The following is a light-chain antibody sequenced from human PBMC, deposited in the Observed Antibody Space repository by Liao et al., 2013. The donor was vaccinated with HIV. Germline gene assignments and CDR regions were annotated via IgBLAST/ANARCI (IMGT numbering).Light chain of an antibody. Sequence: SYVLTQPPSVSVAPGKTASITCGGNNIGSKSVHWYQQMPGQAPVLVIYYDGGRPSGIPERISGSNSGNTATLTISRVEAGDEADYYCQVWDSSSDHVVFGGGTKLTVL. CDR1: NIGSKS. J-gene: IGLJ2*01. CDR2: YDG. V-gene: IGLV3-21*01. CDR3: QVWDSSSDHVV.